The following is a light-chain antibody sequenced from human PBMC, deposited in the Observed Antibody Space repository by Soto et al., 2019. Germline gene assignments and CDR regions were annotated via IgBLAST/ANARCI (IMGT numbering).Light chain of an antibody. CDR3: QQLSRYPLT. V-gene: IGKV1-9*01. CDR2: SAS. Sequence: DIQLTQSPSVLSESVGDTDTITCRASQALSNYLAWYQQKPGKAPDLLIYSASTLQSGVPSRFSGSGSETEFSLTIRALQPEDFATYYCQQLSRYPLTFGGGTKVDIK. CDR1: QALSNY. J-gene: IGKJ4*01.